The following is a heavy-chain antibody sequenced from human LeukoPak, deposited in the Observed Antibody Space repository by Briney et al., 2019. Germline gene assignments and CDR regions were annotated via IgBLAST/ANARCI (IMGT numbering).Heavy chain of an antibody. Sequence: SETLSLTCFVSGGSISTYYWSWIRQPPGKGLEWIGYNYNRGTTAYNPSLKSRVTISVDRSKNQFSLSLTPVTAADTAFYYCAREKASAGPHFEHWGRGILVTVSS. CDR2: NYNRGTT. D-gene: IGHD6-13*01. CDR3: AREKASAGPHFEH. J-gene: IGHJ4*02. CDR1: GGSISTYY. V-gene: IGHV4-59*01.